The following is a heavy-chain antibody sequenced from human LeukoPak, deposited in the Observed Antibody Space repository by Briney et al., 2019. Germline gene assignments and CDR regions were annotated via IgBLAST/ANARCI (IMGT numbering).Heavy chain of an antibody. J-gene: IGHJ4*02. D-gene: IGHD6-13*01. Sequence: SETLSLTCTVSGGSISSYYWSWIRQPPGKGLEWFGYIYYTGSTKYNASLKSRVTISVDTSKNQFSLKLSSVTAADTAVYYCARLRPSIGAAGTFDYWGQGTLVTVSS. CDR3: ARLRPSIGAAGTFDY. CDR2: IYYTGST. CDR1: GGSISSYY. V-gene: IGHV4-59*08.